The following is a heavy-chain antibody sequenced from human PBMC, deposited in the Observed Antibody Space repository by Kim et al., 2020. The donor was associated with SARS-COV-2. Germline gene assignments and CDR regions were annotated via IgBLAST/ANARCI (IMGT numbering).Heavy chain of an antibody. CDR3: ARHGSDYSSSWYYFDY. J-gene: IGHJ4*02. D-gene: IGHD6-13*01. Sequence: SETLSLTCTVSGGSIIISSYYWGWIRQPPGKGLEWIGSIYYSGSTYYNPSLKSRVTISVDTSKNQFSLKLSSVTAADTAVYYCARHGSDYSSSWYYFDYWGQGTLVTVSS. CDR1: GGSIIISSYY. V-gene: IGHV4-39*01. CDR2: IYYSGST.